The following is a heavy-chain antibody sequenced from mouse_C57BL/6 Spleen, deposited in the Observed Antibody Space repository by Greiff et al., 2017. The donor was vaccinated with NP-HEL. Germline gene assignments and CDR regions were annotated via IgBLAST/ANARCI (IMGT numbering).Heavy chain of an antibody. CDR3: ARGGDITTVGYYFDY. CDR1: GYTFTSYG. J-gene: IGHJ2*01. V-gene: IGHV1-81*01. Sequence: QVQLQQSGAELARPGASVKLSCKASGYTFTSYGISWVKQRTGQGLEWIGEIYPRSGNTYYNEKFKGKATLTADKSSSTAYMGLRSLTSEDSAVYFCARGGDITTVGYYFDYWGQGTTLTVSS. CDR2: IYPRSGNT. D-gene: IGHD1-1*01.